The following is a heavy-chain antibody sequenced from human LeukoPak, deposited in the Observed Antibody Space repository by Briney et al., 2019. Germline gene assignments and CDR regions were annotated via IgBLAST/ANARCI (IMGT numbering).Heavy chain of an antibody. CDR1: GFTFSSYW. CDR2: INSDGSST. D-gene: IGHD3-10*01. V-gene: IGHV3-74*01. CDR3: ARAGRGESNYYYMDV. Sequence: GGSLRLSCAASGFTFSSYWMHWVRQAPGKGLVWVSRINSDGSSTSYADSVKGRFTISRDNAKNTLYLQMNSLRAEDTAVYYCARAGRGESNYYYMDVWGKGTTITISS. J-gene: IGHJ6*03.